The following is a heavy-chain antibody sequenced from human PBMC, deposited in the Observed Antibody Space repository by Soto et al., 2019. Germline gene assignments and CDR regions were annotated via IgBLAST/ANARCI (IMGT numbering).Heavy chain of an antibody. V-gene: IGHV3-30-3*01. CDR2: IPNTENKK. J-gene: IGHJ3*02. D-gene: IGHD6-13*01. CDR1: GFSFSSYG. CDR3: ARTAGGRVRGALDI. Sequence: QVQLEESGGGVVQPGTSLRLSCVASGFSFSSYGMHWVRQAPGKGLEWVAVIPNTENKKYYADSVKGRFTISRDNSQNTVFLQMDSLMSEDTAVYYCARTAGGRVRGALDIWGQGTMVTVS.